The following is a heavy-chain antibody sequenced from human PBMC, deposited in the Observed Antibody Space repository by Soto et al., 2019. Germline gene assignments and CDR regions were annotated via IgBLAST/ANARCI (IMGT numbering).Heavy chain of an antibody. CDR1: GFTFSNYA. CDR3: VKTYFYKSGTYLYPSAC. J-gene: IGHJ1*01. Sequence: EMQLLESGGGLVQPGGSLRLSCAASGFTFSNYAMSWVRQAPGKGLEWVSTLTAGGGDTYYAESVKGRFTISRDNSKNSLYMQMNCLRAEDPALYYCVKTYFYKSGTYLYPSACWGPDNLVTVSS. CDR2: LTAGGGDT. V-gene: IGHV3-23*01. D-gene: IGHD3-10*01.